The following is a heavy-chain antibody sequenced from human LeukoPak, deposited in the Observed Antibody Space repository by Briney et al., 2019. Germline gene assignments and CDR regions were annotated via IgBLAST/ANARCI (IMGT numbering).Heavy chain of an antibody. CDR2: ISSSSSSYI. J-gene: IGHJ4*02. CDR1: GFTFSSYS. CDR3: ARDPGEEWRRFFDY. Sequence: GGSLRLSCAASGFTFSSYSMNWVRQAPGKGLEWVSSISSSSSSYIYYADSVKGRFTISRDNAKNSLYLQIHSVRAEDTAIYYCARDPGEEWRRFFDYWGQGTLVTVSS. V-gene: IGHV3-21*01. D-gene: IGHD5-12*01.